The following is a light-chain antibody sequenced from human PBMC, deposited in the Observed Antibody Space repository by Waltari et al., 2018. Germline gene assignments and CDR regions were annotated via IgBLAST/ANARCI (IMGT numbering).Light chain of an antibody. CDR1: SSNIGSNT. CDR2: SNN. V-gene: IGLV1-44*01. Sequence: QSVLTQPPSASGTPGQRVTISCSGSSSNIGSNTVSWYQQLPGTAPKLLIYSNNQRPSGVPDRFSGSKSGTSASLAINGLQSEDEADYYCAAWDDSLKKVFGGGTKLTVL. J-gene: IGLJ2*01. CDR3: AAWDDSLKKV.